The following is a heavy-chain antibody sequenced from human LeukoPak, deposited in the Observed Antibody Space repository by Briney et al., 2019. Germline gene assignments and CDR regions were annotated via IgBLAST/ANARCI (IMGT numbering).Heavy chain of an antibody. CDR2: ISYDGSNK. D-gene: IGHD1-26*01. CDR1: GFTFSSYA. V-gene: IGHV3-30-3*02. J-gene: IGHJ1*01. Sequence: GRSLRLSCAASGFTFSSYAMHWVRQAPGKGLEWVAVISYDGSNKYYADSVKGRFTISRDNSKDTLFLQMNSLRAEDTAVYYCAKLSWPYSSSFLFQHWGQGTLVTVSS. CDR3: AKLSWPYSSSFLFQH.